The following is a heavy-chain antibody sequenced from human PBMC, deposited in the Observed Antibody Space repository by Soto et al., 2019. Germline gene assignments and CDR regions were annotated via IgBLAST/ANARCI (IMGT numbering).Heavy chain of an antibody. D-gene: IGHD1-26*01. V-gene: IGHV4-61*01. J-gene: IGHJ6*02. CDR2: IYYSGST. CDR3: ARGGSLPPSYYYYGMDV. Sequence: PSETLSLTCTASGGSVSSGSYYWSWIRQPPGKGLEWIGYIYYSGSTNYNPSLKSRVTISVDTSKNQFSLKLSSVTAADTAVYYCARGGSLPPSYYYYGMDVWGQGTTVTV. CDR1: GGSVSSGSYY.